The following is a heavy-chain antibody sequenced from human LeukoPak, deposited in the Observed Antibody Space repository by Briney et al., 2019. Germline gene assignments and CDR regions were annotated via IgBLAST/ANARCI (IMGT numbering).Heavy chain of an antibody. V-gene: IGHV4-59*01. CDR3: AREGSRGYTDY. J-gene: IGHJ4*02. CDR2: IYYSGST. D-gene: IGHD5-24*01. Sequence: PSETLSLTCTVSGRSISSYYWSWIRQPPGKGLEWIGYIYYSGSTNYNPSLKSRVTISVDTSKNQFSLKLSSVTAADTAVYYCAREGSRGYTDYWGQGTLVTVSS. CDR1: GRSISSYY.